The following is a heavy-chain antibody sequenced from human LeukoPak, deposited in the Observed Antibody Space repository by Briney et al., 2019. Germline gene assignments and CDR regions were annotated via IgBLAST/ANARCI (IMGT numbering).Heavy chain of an antibody. CDR3: ARGPHDYYDSSGYYSRYYYYGMDV. CDR1: GGSFSGYY. Sequence: PSETLSLTCAVYGGSFSGYYWSWIRQPPGKGLEWIGEINHSGSTNYNPSLKGRVTISVDTSKNQFSLKLSSVTAADTAVYYCARGPHDYYDSSGYYSRYYYYGMDVWGQGTTVTVSS. J-gene: IGHJ6*02. CDR2: INHSGST. D-gene: IGHD3-22*01. V-gene: IGHV4-34*01.